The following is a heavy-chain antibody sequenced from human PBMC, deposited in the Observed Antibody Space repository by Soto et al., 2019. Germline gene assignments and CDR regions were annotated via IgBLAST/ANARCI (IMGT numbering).Heavy chain of an antibody. D-gene: IGHD4-17*01. CDR2: IKQDGSEK. Sequence: GESLKISCAASGFTFSSYWMSWVRQAPGKGLEWVANIKQDGSEKYYVDSVKGRFTISRDNAKNSLYLQMNSLRAEDTAVYYCARDYLYGDYFDYWGQGTLVTVSS. V-gene: IGHV3-7*03. CDR1: GFTFSSYW. CDR3: ARDYLYGDYFDY. J-gene: IGHJ4*02.